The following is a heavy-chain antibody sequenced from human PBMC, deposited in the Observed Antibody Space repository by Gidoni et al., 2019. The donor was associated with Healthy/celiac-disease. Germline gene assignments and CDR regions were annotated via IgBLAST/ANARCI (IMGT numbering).Heavy chain of an antibody. V-gene: IGHV3-15*01. CDR2: IKSKTDGGTT. J-gene: IGHJ3*02. CDR1: GFTFSNAW. CDR3: TTDLGIVGARGAFDI. D-gene: IGHD1-26*01. Sequence: EVQLVESGGGLVKPGGSLRLSCAASGFTFSNAWMSWVRQAPGKGLEWVGRIKSKTDGGTTDYAAPVKGRFTISRDDSKNTLYLQMNSLKTEDTAVYYCTTDLGIVGARGAFDIWGQGTMVTVSS.